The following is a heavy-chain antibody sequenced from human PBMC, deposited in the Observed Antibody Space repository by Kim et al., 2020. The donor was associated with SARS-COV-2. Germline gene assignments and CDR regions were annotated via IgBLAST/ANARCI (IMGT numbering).Heavy chain of an antibody. Sequence: SETLSLTCTVSGGSVSSYYWSCIRQPPGKGLEWIGYIYYSGSTNYNPSLKSRVTISVDTSKNQFSLKLSSVTAADTAVYYCARHERPIAWFGELMGWFDPWGQGTLVTVSS. J-gene: IGHJ5*02. CDR2: IYYSGST. V-gene: IGHV4-59*08. CDR3: ARHERPIAWFGELMGWFDP. D-gene: IGHD3-10*01. CDR1: GGSVSSYY.